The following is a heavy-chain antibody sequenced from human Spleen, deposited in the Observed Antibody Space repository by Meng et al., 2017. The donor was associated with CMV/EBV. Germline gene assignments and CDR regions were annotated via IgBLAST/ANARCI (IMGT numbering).Heavy chain of an antibody. CDR2: IRSDGTNQ. CDR1: GFTFSISP. Sequence: GGSLRLSCAASGFTFSISPMHWVRQAPGKGLEWVAFIRSDGTNQYYADSVKGRFTISRDNSKNTLYLQMNSLRAEDTAVYYCAREGVQYLAPGYFDYWGQGTLVTVSS. CDR3: AREGVQYLAPGYFDY. D-gene: IGHD4-11*01. V-gene: IGHV3-30*02. J-gene: IGHJ4*02.